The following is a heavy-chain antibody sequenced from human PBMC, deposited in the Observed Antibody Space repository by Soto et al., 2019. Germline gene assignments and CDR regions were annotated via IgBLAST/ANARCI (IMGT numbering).Heavy chain of an antibody. J-gene: IGHJ5*02. Sequence: SVKVSFKASGFTFSSSAVQWVRQARGQRLEWIGWIVVGSGNTNYAQKFQERVTITRDMSTSTAYMELSSLRSEDTAVYYCAADHTYCGGDCYSPSWFDPWGQGTLVTVSS. D-gene: IGHD2-21*02. V-gene: IGHV1-58*01. CDR1: GFTFSSSA. CDR3: AADHTYCGGDCYSPSWFDP. CDR2: IVVGSGNT.